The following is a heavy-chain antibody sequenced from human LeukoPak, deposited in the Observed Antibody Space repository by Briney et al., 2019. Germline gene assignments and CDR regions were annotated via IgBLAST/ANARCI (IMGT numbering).Heavy chain of an antibody. J-gene: IGHJ6*03. CDR3: ARDHRPEIQYYYMDV. CDR1: GFSLSNYG. D-gene: IGHD1-14*01. V-gene: IGHV3-33*01. Sequence: RPWGSLRLSCAASGFSLSNYGMHWVRQAPGKGLEWVAALLYDGNTTHYADSVKGRFTISRDISKNTFYLQMNSLTAEDTAVYYCARDHRPEIQYYYMDVWGKGTTVGVSS. CDR2: LLYDGNTT.